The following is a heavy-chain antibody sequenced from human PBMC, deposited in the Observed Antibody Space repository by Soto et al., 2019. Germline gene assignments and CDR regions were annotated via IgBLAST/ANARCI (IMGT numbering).Heavy chain of an antibody. CDR2: INHSGST. D-gene: IGHD3-10*01. J-gene: IGHJ4*02. Sequence: PSETLSLTCAVYGGSFSGYYWSWVRQPPGKGLEWIGEINHSGSTNYNPSLESRVTISVDTSKNQFSLKLSSVTAADTAVYYCARGGYYGSGSLFDYWGQGTLVTVSS. V-gene: IGHV4-34*01. CDR3: ARGGYYGSGSLFDY. CDR1: GGSFSGYY.